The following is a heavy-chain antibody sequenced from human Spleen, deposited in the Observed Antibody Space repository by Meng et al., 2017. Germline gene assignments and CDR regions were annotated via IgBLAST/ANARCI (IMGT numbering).Heavy chain of an antibody. V-gene: IGHV3-13*01. D-gene: IGHD6-19*01. Sequence: GEAMKISCVASGLTFSRHNMHWGRPGTGKGLGWVSIIATAGNTYYPDYVQGRFTISREDATSSLYLQMNSLRAEDTAVYYCARGVSGWTGYPHSYYGMDVWGQGTTVTVSS. CDR3: ARGVSGWTGYPHSYYGMDV. CDR2: IATAGNT. J-gene: IGHJ6*02. CDR1: GLTFSRHN.